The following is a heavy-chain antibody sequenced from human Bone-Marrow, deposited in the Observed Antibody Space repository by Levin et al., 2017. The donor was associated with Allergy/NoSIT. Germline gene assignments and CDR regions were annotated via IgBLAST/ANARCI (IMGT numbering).Heavy chain of an antibody. CDR2: ISYDGSNK. D-gene: IGHD6-19*01. V-gene: IGHV3-30*18. CDR3: AKGWSWGSGWYCDY. Sequence: GESLKISCAASGFTFSSYGMHWVRQAPGKGLEWVAVISYDGSNKYYADSVKGRFTISRDNSKNTLYLQMNSLRAEDTAVYYCAKGWSWGSGWYCDYWGQGTLVTVSS. CDR1: GFTFSSYG. J-gene: IGHJ4*02.